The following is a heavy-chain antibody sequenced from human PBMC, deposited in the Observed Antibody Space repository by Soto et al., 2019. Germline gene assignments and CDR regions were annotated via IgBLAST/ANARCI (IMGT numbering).Heavy chain of an antibody. CDR1: GGTFSSYA. J-gene: IGHJ6*02. Sequence: QVQLVQSGSEVKKPGSSVKVSCKASGGTFSSYAFSWVRQAPGQGLEWMAGIVPIYGTRGFAQKFPGRLTITADEPTRTAYMELRRLRSEDTAVYYCARDLDYYGSGSHSYYGLGVWGQGPTVTVSS. V-gene: IGHV1-69*01. D-gene: IGHD3-10*01. CDR3: ARDLDYYGSGSHSYYGLGV. CDR2: IVPIYGTR.